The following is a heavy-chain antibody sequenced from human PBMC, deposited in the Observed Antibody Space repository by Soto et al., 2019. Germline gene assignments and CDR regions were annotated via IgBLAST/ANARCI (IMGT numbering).Heavy chain of an antibody. CDR3: VRMASSGTLNWFDP. V-gene: IGHV1-8*01. CDR1: ESTFMNYD. J-gene: IGHJ5*02. Sequence: ASVKVSGKASESTFMNYDISWVLQSTGQGLEWMGWMNPNSGNTGYALKFQGRVSMTRNTSIYTVYLELSSLASDDTAVYYCVRMASSGTLNWFDPWGQGTLVTVSS. CDR2: MNPNSGNT. D-gene: IGHD1-1*01.